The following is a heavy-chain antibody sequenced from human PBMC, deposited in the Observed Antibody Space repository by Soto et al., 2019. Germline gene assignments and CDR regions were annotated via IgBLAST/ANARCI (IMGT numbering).Heavy chain of an antibody. Sequence: EVQLVESGGGLIQPGGSLRLSCAASGFTVSSNYMSWVRQAPGKGLEWVSVIYSGGSTYYADSVKGRFTISRDNSKNTVYLQMNSLRAEDTAVYYCARGRYYYGSGGGYGMDVWGQGTTVTVSS. CDR3: ARGRYYYGSGGGYGMDV. CDR2: IYSGGST. D-gene: IGHD3-10*01. V-gene: IGHV3-53*01. J-gene: IGHJ6*02. CDR1: GFTVSSNY.